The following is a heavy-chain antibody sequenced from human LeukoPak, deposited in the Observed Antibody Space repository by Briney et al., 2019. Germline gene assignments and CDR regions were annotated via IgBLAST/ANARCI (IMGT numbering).Heavy chain of an antibody. J-gene: IGHJ4*02. CDR1: GFSLSTNA. CDR3: AKDVGKWESLHYFDY. V-gene: IGHV3-23*01. CDR2: ISGSGAST. D-gene: IGHD1-26*01. Sequence: PGGPLRLSCLTSGFSLSTNAMSWVRQAPGKGLEWVSGISGSGASTYYADSVKGRFTISRDDSRNSLYLQMNSLRGEDTAVYYCAKDVGKWESLHYFDYWGQGTLDTVSS.